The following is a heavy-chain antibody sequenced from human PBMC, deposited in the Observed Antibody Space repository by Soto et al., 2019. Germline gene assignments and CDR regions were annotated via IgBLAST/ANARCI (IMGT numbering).Heavy chain of an antibody. J-gene: IGHJ6*02. V-gene: IGHV4-39*01. CDR3: AKLAGYCSGNSCHGDYAMDV. CDR2: FYYSENT. D-gene: IGHD2-15*01. CDR1: GGSISSKSYS. Sequence: PSETLSLTCSVSGGSISSKSYSWGWIRQPPGKGLEWIGTFYYSENTYYNPSLKSRVTISVDTSKNQFSLKLSSVTAAGTAVYYCAKLAGYCSGNSCHGDYAMDVWGQGTTVTVSS.